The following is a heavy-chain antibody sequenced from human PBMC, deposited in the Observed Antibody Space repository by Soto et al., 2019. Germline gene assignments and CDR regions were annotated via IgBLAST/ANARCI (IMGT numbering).Heavy chain of an antibody. J-gene: IGHJ6*03. CDR1: GGSISSYY. V-gene: IGHV4-59*08. CDR3: ARHGVVVVAATRPYYYYYMDV. D-gene: IGHD2-15*01. Sequence: SETLSLTCTVAGGSISSYYWSWIRQPPGKGLEWIGYIYYSGSTNYNPSRKSRVTISVDTSKNQFSLKLSSVTAADTAVYYCARHGVVVVAATRPYYYYYMDVWGKGTTVTVSS. CDR2: IYYSGST.